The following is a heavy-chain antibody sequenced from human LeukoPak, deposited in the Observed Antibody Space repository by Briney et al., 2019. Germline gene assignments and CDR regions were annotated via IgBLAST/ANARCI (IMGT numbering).Heavy chain of an antibody. Sequence: GGSLRLSCAASGFTVSSNYMSWVRQAPGKGLEWVSVIYSGGSTYYADSVKGRFTISRDNSKNTLYLQMNSLRAEDTAVYYCARAPNWNYARVYYYYMDVWGKGTTVTVSS. V-gene: IGHV3-66*01. CDR1: GFTVSSNY. CDR3: ARAPNWNYARVYYYYMDV. J-gene: IGHJ6*03. D-gene: IGHD1-7*01. CDR2: IYSGGST.